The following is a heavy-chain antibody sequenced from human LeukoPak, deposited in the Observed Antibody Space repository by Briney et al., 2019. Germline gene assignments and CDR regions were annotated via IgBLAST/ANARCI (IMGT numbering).Heavy chain of an antibody. V-gene: IGHV4-39*07. D-gene: IGHD3-22*01. J-gene: IGHJ3*02. CDR2: IYYSGST. Sequence: PSETLSLTCTVSGGSISSSSYYWGWIRQPPGKGLEWIGSIYYSGSTYYNPSLKSRVTISVDTSKNQFSLKLSSVTAADTAAYYCARPSLYDSSGYAFDIWGQGTMVTVSS. CDR3: ARPSLYDSSGYAFDI. CDR1: GGSISSSSYY.